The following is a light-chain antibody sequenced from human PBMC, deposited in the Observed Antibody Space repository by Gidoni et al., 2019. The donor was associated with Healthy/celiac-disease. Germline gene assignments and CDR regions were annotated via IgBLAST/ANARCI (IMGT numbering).Light chain of an antibody. Sequence: EIVLIQSPATLSLSPGERATLSCRASQSVSSYLAWYQQKPGQAPRPLIYDASRRATGIPARFSGSGSGTDFTLTISRLEHEDFAVYYCQQRSNWLTFGGGTKVEIK. CDR3: QQRSNWLT. V-gene: IGKV3-11*01. J-gene: IGKJ4*01. CDR1: QSVSSY. CDR2: DAS.